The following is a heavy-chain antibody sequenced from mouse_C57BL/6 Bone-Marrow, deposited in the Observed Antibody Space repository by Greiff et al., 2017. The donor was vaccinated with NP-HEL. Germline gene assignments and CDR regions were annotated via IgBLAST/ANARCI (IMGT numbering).Heavy chain of an antibody. CDR2: INPSNGGT. CDR3: AKGRIYYDYAVAY. D-gene: IGHD2-4*01. CDR1: GYTFTSYW. Sequence: QVQLQQPGTELVKPGASVKLSCKASGYTFTSYWMHWVKQRPGQGLEWIGNINPSNGGTNYNEKFKSKATLTVDKASSTAYMQLSSLTSEDSAGYECAKGRIYYDYAVAYWGQGTLVTVSA. V-gene: IGHV1-53*01. J-gene: IGHJ3*01.